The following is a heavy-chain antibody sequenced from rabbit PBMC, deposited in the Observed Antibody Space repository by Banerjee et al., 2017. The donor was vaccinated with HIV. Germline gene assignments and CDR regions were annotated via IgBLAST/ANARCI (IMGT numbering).Heavy chain of an antibody. D-gene: IGHD2-1*01. Sequence: QEQLVESGGGLVQPEGSLTLTCTASGFSFSSSYYMCWVRQAPGKGLEWIACIYAGSSGSTYYASWAKGRFTISKTSSTTVTLQMTSLTAADTATYFCARDPFATNLVYGGLWGPGTLVT. J-gene: IGHJ6*01. CDR2: IYAGSSGST. V-gene: IGHV1S45*01. CDR3: ARDPFATNLVYGGL. CDR1: GFSFSSSYY.